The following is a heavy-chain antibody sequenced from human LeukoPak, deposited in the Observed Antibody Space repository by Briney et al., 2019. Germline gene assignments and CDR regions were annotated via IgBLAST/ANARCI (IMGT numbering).Heavy chain of an antibody. V-gene: IGHV4-59*01. CDR3: ARDHYDSSGYYSFDY. J-gene: IGHJ4*02. Sequence: PSETLSLTCTVSGGSISTYYWSWIRQPPGKGLEWIGYIYDSGSTNYNPSLKSRVTVSVDTSKNQFSLKLTSVTAMDTAVYYCARDHYDSSGYYSFDYWGQGTLVTVSS. CDR1: GGSISTYY. CDR2: IYDSGST. D-gene: IGHD3-22*01.